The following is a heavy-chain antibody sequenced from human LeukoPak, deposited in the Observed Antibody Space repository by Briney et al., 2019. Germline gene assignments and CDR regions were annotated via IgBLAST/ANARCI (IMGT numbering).Heavy chain of an antibody. CDR3: ARDSLTYYDFWSGSGY. CDR1: GFTFSSYN. J-gene: IGHJ4*02. Sequence: GGSLRLSCAASGFTFSSYNMNWVRQTPGKGLEWVSSISSNSNYMYYAGSVKGRFIISRDNAKNSLYLQMNSLRAEDTAMYYCARDSLTYYDFWSGSGYWGQGTLVTVSS. CDR2: ISSNSNYM. V-gene: IGHV3-21*01. D-gene: IGHD3-3*01.